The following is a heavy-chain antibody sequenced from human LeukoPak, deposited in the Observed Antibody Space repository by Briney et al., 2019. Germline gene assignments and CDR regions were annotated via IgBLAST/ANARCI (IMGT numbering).Heavy chain of an antibody. V-gene: IGHV4-59*01. J-gene: IGHJ4*02. CDR2: IYYSGST. D-gene: IGHD2-15*01. CDR1: GGSISSYY. CDR3: ARADCSGGSCFYYFDY. Sequence: SETLSLTCTVSGGSISSYYWSWIRQPPGKGLEWIGYIYYSGSTNYNPSLKSRVTISVDTSKNQFSLKLSSVTAADTAVYYCARADCSGGSCFYYFDYWGQGTLVTVSS.